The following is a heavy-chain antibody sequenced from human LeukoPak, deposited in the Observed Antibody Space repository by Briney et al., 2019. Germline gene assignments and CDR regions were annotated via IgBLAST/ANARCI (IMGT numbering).Heavy chain of an antibody. D-gene: IGHD5-24*01. J-gene: IGHJ6*02. CDR3: ARVGLEMATIYGYYYYGMDV. Sequence: ASVKVSCKASGYTFTGYYMHWVRQAPGQGLEWMGWINPNSSGTNYAQKFQGRVTMTSDTSISTAYMELSRLRSDDTDVYYCARVGLEMATIYGYYYYGMDVWGQGTTVTVSS. CDR1: GYTFTGYY. V-gene: IGHV1-2*02. CDR2: INPNSSGT.